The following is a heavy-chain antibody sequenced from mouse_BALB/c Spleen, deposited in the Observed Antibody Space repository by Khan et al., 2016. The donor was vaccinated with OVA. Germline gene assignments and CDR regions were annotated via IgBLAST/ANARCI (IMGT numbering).Heavy chain of an antibody. CDR3: ARGNWQSYYFDY. D-gene: IGHD4-1*01. Sequence: QLQQSGPELVKPGASVKMSCKASGYTFTNYVLHWVKQKPGQGLEWIGYINPYNGGTKYNEKFKVKATLASDKSSITAYMELSSLTSEDSAVYYCARGNWQSYYFDYWGQGTTRTLAS. V-gene: IGHV1S136*01. CDR1: GYTFTNYV. CDR2: INPYNGGT. J-gene: IGHJ2*01.